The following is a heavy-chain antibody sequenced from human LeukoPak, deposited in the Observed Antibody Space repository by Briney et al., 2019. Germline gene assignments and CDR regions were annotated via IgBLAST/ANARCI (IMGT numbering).Heavy chain of an antibody. V-gene: IGHV4-59*01. D-gene: IGHD4-11*01. CDR2: IYYSGST. J-gene: IGHJ6*03. Sequence: SETLSLTCTVSGGSISSYYWSWIRQPPGKGLEWIGYIYYSGSTNYNPSLKSRVTISVDTSKNQFSLKLSSATAADTAVYYCARSNYYYYYYMDVWGKGTTVTISS. CDR1: GGSISSYY. CDR3: ARSNYYYYYYMDV.